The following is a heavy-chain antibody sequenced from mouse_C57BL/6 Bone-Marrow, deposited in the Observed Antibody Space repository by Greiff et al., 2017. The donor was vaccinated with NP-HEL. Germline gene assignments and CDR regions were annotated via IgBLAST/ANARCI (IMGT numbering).Heavy chain of an antibody. CDR2: IYPRSGNT. Sequence: QVQLQQSGAELARPGASVKLSCKASGYTFTSYGLSWVQQSTGQGLEWIGEIYPRSGNTYYNEKFKGKATLTADKSSSTAYMELRSLTSEDSAVYCGGREEIYYCGWFAYWGQGTLVTVSA. CDR3: GREEIYYCGWFAY. V-gene: IGHV1-81*01. J-gene: IGHJ3*01. D-gene: IGHD1-1*01. CDR1: GYTFTSYG.